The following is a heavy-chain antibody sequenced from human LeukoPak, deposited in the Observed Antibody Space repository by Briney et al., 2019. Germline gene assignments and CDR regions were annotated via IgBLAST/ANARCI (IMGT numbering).Heavy chain of an antibody. D-gene: IGHD3-10*01. Sequence: GGSLRLSCAASGFTFSHYWMHWVRQAPGEGLIWLSRINSDASTTTYADSVKGRFTISRDNSKNTLYLQMNSLRAEDTAVYYCAKDGTGSSSTPGGNYWGQGTLVTVSS. CDR2: INSDASTT. V-gene: IGHV3-74*01. CDR3: AKDGTGSSSTPGGNY. J-gene: IGHJ4*02. CDR1: GFTFSHYW.